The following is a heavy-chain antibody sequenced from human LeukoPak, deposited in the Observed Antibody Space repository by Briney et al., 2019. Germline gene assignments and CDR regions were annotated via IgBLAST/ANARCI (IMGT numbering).Heavy chain of an antibody. Sequence: PAASVKVSCKASGYTFTSYYMHWVRQAPRQGLEWMGIINPSGGSATFAQKLQGRVTMTRDTSTSTVYMELSSLRSEDTAVYYCARARKTHYYDSSGYLAYWGQGTLVTVSS. J-gene: IGHJ4*02. CDR3: ARARKTHYYDSSGYLAY. CDR2: INPSGGSA. V-gene: IGHV1-46*04. D-gene: IGHD3-22*01. CDR1: GYTFTSYY.